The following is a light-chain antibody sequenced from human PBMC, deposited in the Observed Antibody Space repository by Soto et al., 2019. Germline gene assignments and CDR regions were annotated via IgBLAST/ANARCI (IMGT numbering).Light chain of an antibody. V-gene: IGLV2-23*01. Sequence: QSALTQPASVSGSPGQSITISCTGTSSDVGSYNLVSWYQQYPGKAPKLIIYEGSKRPSGVSNRFSGSQSGNTASLTISGLKDEDEADYYCCSYAGSRTYVFGGGTKLTVL. CDR1: SSDVGSYNL. J-gene: IGLJ2*01. CDR3: CSYAGSRTYV. CDR2: EGS.